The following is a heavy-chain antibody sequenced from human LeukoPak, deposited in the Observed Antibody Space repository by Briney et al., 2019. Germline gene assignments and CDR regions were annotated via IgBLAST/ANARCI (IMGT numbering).Heavy chain of an antibody. CDR2: IYSSGST. D-gene: IGHD6-19*01. J-gene: IGHJ4*02. CDR1: GGSISSFY. V-gene: IGHV4-4*07. CDR3: ARKDSSGWYFDY. Sequence: SETLSLTCTVSGGSISSFYWTWIRQPAGKGLEWIGRIYSSGSTNYNPFLKSRVTMSVDTSKNQFSPKLTSVTAADTAVYYCARKDSSGWYFDYWGQGTLVTVSS.